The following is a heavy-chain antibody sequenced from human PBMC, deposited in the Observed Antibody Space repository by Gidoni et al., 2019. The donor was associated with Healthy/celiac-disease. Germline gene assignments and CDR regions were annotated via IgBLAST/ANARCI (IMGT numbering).Heavy chain of an antibody. D-gene: IGHD1-26*01. J-gene: IGHJ4*02. Sequence: QVQLQESGPGLVKPSETLSLTCAVSGYSISSGYYWGWIRQPPGKGLEWIGSIYHSGSTYYNPSLKSRVTISVDTSKNQFSLKLSSVTAADTAVYYCARELVGAILIWGQGTLVTVSS. CDR1: GYSISSGYY. CDR3: ARELVGAILI. CDR2: IYHSGST. V-gene: IGHV4-38-2*02.